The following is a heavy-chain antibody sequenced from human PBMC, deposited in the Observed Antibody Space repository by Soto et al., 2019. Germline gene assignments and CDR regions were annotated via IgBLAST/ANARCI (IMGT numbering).Heavy chain of an antibody. CDR1: GIFFSSFG. J-gene: IGHJ4*01. CDR3: MTPGSADHSDY. Sequence: QVQLVESGGGVVQAGTSLRLSCAVSGIFFSSFGMHWVRQAPGKGLEWVALISHDGSSSFYADAVRGRFTISRDNSRDTVFLQMSGLRTEDTALYYCMTPGSADHSDYWGNGSLFTVSS. CDR2: ISHDGSSS. V-gene: IGHV3-30*03. D-gene: IGHD4-17*01.